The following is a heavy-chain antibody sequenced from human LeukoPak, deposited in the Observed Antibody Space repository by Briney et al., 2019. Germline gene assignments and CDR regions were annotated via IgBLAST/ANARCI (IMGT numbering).Heavy chain of an antibody. CDR1: GDSISSSSYS. CDR3: ARDPGTIPPYYFDY. J-gene: IGHJ4*02. CDR2: IYYSGDT. Sequence: PSETLSLTCTVSGDSISSSSYSWGWIRQPPGKGLEWIGSIYYSGDTYYNPSLKSRVTLSVDASKNQFSLKVTSVTAADTAVYYCARDPGTIPPYYFDYWGQGILVTVSS. D-gene: IGHD3-10*01. V-gene: IGHV4-39*02.